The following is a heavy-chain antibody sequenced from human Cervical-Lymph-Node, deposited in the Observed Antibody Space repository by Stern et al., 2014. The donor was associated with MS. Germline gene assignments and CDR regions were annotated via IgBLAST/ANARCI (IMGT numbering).Heavy chain of an antibody. Sequence: QLQLQESGPGLVQPSQTLSLTCTVSGGSISSGDYYWSWIRQPPGKGLEWIGYIYYSGSTYYNPSLKSRITISVDTSQQQFSLKLSSGTAADAAVYYCASANCSSTSCPNWFDPWGQGTLVTVSS. V-gene: IGHV4-30-4*01. CDR2: IYYSGST. D-gene: IGHD2-2*01. CDR1: GGSISSGDYY. J-gene: IGHJ5*02. CDR3: ASANCSSTSCPNWFDP.